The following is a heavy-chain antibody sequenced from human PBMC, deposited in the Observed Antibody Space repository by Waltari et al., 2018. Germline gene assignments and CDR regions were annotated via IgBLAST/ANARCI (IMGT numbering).Heavy chain of an antibody. D-gene: IGHD4-17*01. V-gene: IGHV1-69*01. Sequence: QVQLVQSGAEVREPGSSVKVSCKAFGGSFSSYATTWVRQAPGQGLEWLGGSIPISGKGHDGQGLQGRVTITADESTSTAYMVLSSLTSEDTAVYYCARGAATVSRYLFDYWGQGTLVTVSS. CDR2: SIPISGKG. J-gene: IGHJ4*02. CDR1: GGSFSSYA. CDR3: ARGAATVSRYLFDY.